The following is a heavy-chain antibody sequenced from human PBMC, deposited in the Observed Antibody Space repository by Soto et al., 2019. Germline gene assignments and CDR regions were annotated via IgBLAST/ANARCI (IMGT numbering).Heavy chain of an antibody. CDR1: GFTFRSYV. CDR3: ARWGTTGGLDV. V-gene: IGHV3-33*05. CDR2: TSYDGGNN. J-gene: IGHJ4*02. D-gene: IGHD3-16*01. Sequence: VQLVESGGGVVQPGTSLRLSCVGSGFTFRSYVIHWVRQAPGKGLEWVALTSYDGGNNFYGDSVKGRFTISRHNSRNTVELQMDSLRFEDTALYYCARWGTTGGLDVWGQGTLVSVSS.